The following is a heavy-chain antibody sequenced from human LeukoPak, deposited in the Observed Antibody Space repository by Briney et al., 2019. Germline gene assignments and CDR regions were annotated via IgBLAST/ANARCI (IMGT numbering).Heavy chain of an antibody. CDR3: ARDSGYSSSWDFDY. V-gene: IGHV3-30*01. CDR2: ISYDGSNK. D-gene: IGHD6-6*01. CDR1: GFTFSSYA. Sequence: PGGSLRLSCAASGFTFSSYAMHWVRRAPGKGLEWVAVISYDGSNKYYADSVKGRFTISRDNSKNTLYLQMNSLRAEDTAVYYCARDSGYSSSWDFDYWGQGTLVTVSS. J-gene: IGHJ4*02.